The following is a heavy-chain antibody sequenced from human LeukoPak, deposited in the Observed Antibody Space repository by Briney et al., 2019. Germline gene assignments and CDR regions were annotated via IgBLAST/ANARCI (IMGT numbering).Heavy chain of an antibody. CDR1: GYTFTSYY. Sequence: GASVKVSCKASGYTFTSYYMHWVRQAPGQGLEWMGIINPSGGSTSYAQKFQGRVTTTRDTSTSTVYMELSSLRSEDTAVYYCGSTSMPYYYYGMDVWGQGTTVTVSS. V-gene: IGHV1-46*01. CDR2: INPSGGST. D-gene: IGHD2-2*01. CDR3: GSTSMPYYYYGMDV. J-gene: IGHJ6*02.